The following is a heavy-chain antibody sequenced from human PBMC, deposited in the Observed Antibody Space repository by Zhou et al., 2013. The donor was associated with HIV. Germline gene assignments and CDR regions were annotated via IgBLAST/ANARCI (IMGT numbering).Heavy chain of an antibody. CDR3: ARDLGAGSGATYYYYYMDV. CDR2: IIPMFGTS. V-gene: IGHV1-69*05. D-gene: IGHD1-26*01. CDR1: GDIFSSYA. Sequence: QVQLVQSGTEVKKPGSSVKVSCKASGDIFSSYAISWVRQAPGQGLEWMGGIIPMFGTSNYAQKFQGRVTITTDESTSTVYMELSSLGSEDTAVYYCARDLGAGSGATYYYYYMDVWGKGTTVTVSS. J-gene: IGHJ6*03.